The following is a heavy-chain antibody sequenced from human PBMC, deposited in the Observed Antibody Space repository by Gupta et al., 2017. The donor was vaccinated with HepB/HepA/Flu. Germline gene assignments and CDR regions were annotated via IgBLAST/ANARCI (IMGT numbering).Heavy chain of an antibody. CDR1: GFTVSSNY. CDR3: ARDQGGLSSGWYGWGFDY. J-gene: IGHJ4*02. D-gene: IGHD6-19*01. V-gene: IGHV3-53*01. CDR2: IYSGGST. Sequence: EVQLVESGGGLIQPGGSLRLSCAASGFTVSSNYMSWVRQAPGKGLEWVSVIYSGGSTYYADSVKGRFTISRDNSKNTLYLQMNSLRAEDTAVYYCARDQGGLSSGWYGWGFDYWGQGTLVTVSS.